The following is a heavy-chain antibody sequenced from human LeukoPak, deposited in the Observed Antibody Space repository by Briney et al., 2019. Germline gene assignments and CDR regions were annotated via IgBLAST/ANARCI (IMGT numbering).Heavy chain of an antibody. J-gene: IGHJ4*02. CDR1: GGSISSYY. CDR2: VYYIGST. D-gene: IGHD1-1*01. CDR3: ARARNWNDGKFDY. Sequence: SETLSLTCSVSGGSISSYYWNWIRQPPGKGLEWIGYVYYIGSTNYNPSLKSRVTISVDTSKNQFSLKLSSVTAADTAVYYCARARNWNDGKFDYWGQGTLVTVSS. V-gene: IGHV4-59*01.